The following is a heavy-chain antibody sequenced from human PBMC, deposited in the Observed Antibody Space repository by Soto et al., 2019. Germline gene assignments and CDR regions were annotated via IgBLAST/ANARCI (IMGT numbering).Heavy chain of an antibody. J-gene: IGHJ4*02. CDR1: GFTFSSYW. D-gene: IGHD6-25*01. Sequence: PGGSLRLSCAASGFTFSSYWISWVRQAPGKGLEWVANIKQDGSEKYYVDSVKGRFTISRDNAKNSLYLQMNSLRAEDTAFYYCAREKRANGYFDNWGQGALVTVSS. CDR3: AREKRANGYFDN. V-gene: IGHV3-7*01. CDR2: IKQDGSEK.